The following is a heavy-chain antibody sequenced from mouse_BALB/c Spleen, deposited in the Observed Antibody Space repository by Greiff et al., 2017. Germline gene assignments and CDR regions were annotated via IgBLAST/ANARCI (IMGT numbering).Heavy chain of an antibody. V-gene: IGHV5-17*02. CDR3: ARGDDGYPFAY. CDR1: GFTFSSFG. CDR2: ISSGSSTI. Sequence: DVMLVESGGGLVQPGGSRKLSCAASGFTFSSFGMHWVRQAPEKGLEWVAYISSGSSTIYYADTVKGRFTISRDNPKNTLFLQMTSLRSEDTAMYYCARGDDGYPFAYWGQGTLVTVSA. D-gene: IGHD2-3*01. J-gene: IGHJ3*01.